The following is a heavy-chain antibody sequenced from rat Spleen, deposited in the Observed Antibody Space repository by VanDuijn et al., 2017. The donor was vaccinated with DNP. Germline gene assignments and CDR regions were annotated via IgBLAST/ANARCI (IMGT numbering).Heavy chain of an antibody. J-gene: IGHJ1*01. CDR3: ARGNDDYYPNWYFDF. CDR1: AYSITTNY. Sequence: EVQLQESGPGLVKPSQSLSLTCSVTAYSITTNYWGWIRKFPGNKMEWVGHISYSGSTSYNPSLKSRISITRDTSKNQFFLQLKSVNTEDTATYYCARGNDDYYPNWYFDFWGPGTMVTVSS. D-gene: IGHD1-12*03. CDR2: ISYSGST. V-gene: IGHV3-1*01.